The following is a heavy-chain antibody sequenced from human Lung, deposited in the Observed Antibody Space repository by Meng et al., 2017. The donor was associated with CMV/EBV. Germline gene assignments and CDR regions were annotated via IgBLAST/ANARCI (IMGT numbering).Heavy chain of an antibody. CDR1: VGSISSSHR. CDR2: IYHSGST. V-gene: IGHV4-4*02. Sequence: PRRESGPGLVTPSGTLSLTCAVSVGSISSSHRWRWVRQPPGKGLEWIGEIYHSGSTNYNPSLKSRVTISVDKSKNQFSLKLSSVTAADTAVYYCASFPPPGKQWLVTDYWGQGTLVTVSS. J-gene: IGHJ4*02. D-gene: IGHD6-19*01. CDR3: ASFPPPGKQWLVTDY.